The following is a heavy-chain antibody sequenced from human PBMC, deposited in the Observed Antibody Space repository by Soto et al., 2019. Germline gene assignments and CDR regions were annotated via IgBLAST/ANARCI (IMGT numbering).Heavy chain of an antibody. J-gene: IGHJ4*02. Sequence: SETLSLTCTVSGGSISSYYWSWIRQPPGKGLEWIGYIYYSGSTNYNPSLKSRVTISVDTSKNQFSLKLSSVTAADTAVYYCARFPRGYSYGHFDYWAQGTLVTVSS. V-gene: IGHV4-59*01. CDR3: ARFPRGYSYGHFDY. CDR1: GGSISSYY. D-gene: IGHD5-18*01. CDR2: IYYSGST.